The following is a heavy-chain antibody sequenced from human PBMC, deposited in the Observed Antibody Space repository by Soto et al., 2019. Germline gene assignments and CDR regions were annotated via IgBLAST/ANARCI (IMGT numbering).Heavy chain of an antibody. D-gene: IGHD6-13*01. Sequence: QVQLQQWGAGLLKPSETLSLTCAVYGGSFSGYYWSWIRQPPGKGLEWIGEINHSGSTNYNPSLKSRVTLSVDTSKNQFSLKLSSVTAADTAVYYCASRGNIAAAGLYYFGYWGQGTLVTVSS. CDR3: ASRGNIAAAGLYYFGY. V-gene: IGHV4-34*01. CDR2: INHSGST. J-gene: IGHJ4*02. CDR1: GGSFSGYY.